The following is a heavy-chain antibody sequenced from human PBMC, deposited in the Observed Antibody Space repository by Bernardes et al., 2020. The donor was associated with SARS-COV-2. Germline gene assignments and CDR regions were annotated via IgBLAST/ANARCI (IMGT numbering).Heavy chain of an antibody. V-gene: IGHV3-74*01. J-gene: IGHJ5*02. CDR3: AGENYYRSSGTFDP. CDR2: INGDGRVT. CDR1: GFSFNNYW. Sequence: GGSLRLSCAASGFSFNNYWMHWVRQVPGKGPVWVSRINGDGRVTNYADFVEGRFIISRDNTKNTLYLQMNRLRTEDTAVYFCAGENYYRSSGTFDPWGQGTLVTVPS. D-gene: IGHD3-22*01.